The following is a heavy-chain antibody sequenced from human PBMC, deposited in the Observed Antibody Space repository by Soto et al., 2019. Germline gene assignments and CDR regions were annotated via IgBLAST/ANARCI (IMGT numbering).Heavy chain of an antibody. CDR3: PGNDCSGDICYPC. Sequence: QVQLMQSGAEVKQPGSSVKVSCKASGDTFSNYAINWVRQAPGHGLEWVGGIIPILGIVIYAHKLQDRVTSTAYKSTSTSYMELSSLRSQDTALYYCPGNDCSGDICYPCWRHRTRVIVSP. V-gene: IGHV1-69*02. CDR1: GDTFSNYA. D-gene: IGHD2-15*01. J-gene: IGHJ4*01. CDR2: IIPILGIV.